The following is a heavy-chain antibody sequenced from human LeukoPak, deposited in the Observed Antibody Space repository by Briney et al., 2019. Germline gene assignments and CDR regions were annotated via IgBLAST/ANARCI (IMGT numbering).Heavy chain of an antibody. V-gene: IGHV3-30*18. Sequence: GRSLRPSCAASGFTFSSYGMHWVRQAPGKGLEWVAVISYDGSNKYYADSVKGRFTISRDNSKNTLYLQMNSLRAEDTAVYYCAKLLIDFVYWGQGTLVTVSS. CDR2: ISYDGSNK. CDR1: GFTFSSYG. D-gene: IGHD2-15*01. J-gene: IGHJ4*02. CDR3: AKLLIDFVY.